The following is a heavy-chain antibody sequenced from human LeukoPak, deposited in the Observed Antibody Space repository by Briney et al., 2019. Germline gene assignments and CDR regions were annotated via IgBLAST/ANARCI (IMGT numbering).Heavy chain of an antibody. J-gene: IGHJ6*03. Sequence: PGGSLRLSCAASGFTFDDYAMHWVRQAPGKGLEWVSGISWNSGSIGYADSVKGRFTISRDNAKNSLYLQMNSLRAEDMALYYCAREGSDWNYYYYMDVWGKGTTVTVSS. V-gene: IGHV3-9*03. CDR2: ISWNSGSI. D-gene: IGHD2-21*01. CDR3: AREGSDWNYYYYMDV. CDR1: GFTFDDYA.